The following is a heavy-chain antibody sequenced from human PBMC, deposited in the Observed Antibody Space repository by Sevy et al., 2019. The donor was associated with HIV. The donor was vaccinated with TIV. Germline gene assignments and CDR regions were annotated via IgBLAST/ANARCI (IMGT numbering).Heavy chain of an antibody. CDR2: INPSGGST. CDR1: GYTFTSYY. V-gene: IGHV1-46*03. Sequence: ASVKVSCKASGYTFTSYYMHWVRQAPGQGLEWMGIINPSGGSTSYAQKFQGRVTMTRDTSTSTVYMELSSLRSEDTAVYYCARNYDKGHYYYYYGMDVWGQGTMVTVSS. CDR3: ARNYDKGHYYYYYGMDV. J-gene: IGHJ6*02. D-gene: IGHD3-22*01.